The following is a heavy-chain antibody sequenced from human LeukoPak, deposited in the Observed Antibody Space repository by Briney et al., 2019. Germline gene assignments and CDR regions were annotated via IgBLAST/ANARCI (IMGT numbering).Heavy chain of an antibody. CDR1: GGSISSYY. Sequence: SETLSLACTVSGGSISSYYWSWIRQPAGKGLEWIGRIYTSGSTNYNPSLKSRVTMSVDTSKNQFSLKLSSVTAADTAVYYCARGSGCSSTSCYVGSDFDYWGQGTLVTVSS. V-gene: IGHV4-4*07. D-gene: IGHD2-2*01. CDR3: ARGSGCSSTSCYVGSDFDY. CDR2: IYTSGST. J-gene: IGHJ4*02.